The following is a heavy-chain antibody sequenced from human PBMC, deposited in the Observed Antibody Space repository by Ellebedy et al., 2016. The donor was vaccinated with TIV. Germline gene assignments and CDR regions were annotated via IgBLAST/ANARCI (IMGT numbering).Heavy chain of an antibody. CDR1: GVTVSTDF. V-gene: IGHV3-66*01. Sequence: GESLKISCVVSGVTVSTDFMSWVRQAPGKRPEWASILFPDGSTFYPDSEKGRFTISRDTSKNTLYLQMNSLSAEDTALYFCARDSRPNIGKFWGQGTLVTVSS. CDR2: LFPDGST. CDR3: ARDSRPNIGKF. D-gene: IGHD2/OR15-2a*01. J-gene: IGHJ4*02.